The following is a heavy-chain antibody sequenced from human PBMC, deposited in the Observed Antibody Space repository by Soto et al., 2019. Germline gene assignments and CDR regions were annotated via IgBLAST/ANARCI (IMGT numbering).Heavy chain of an antibody. CDR2: IGSSGHTT. CDR3: ARGDSYGGWY. CDR1: GFTFSGSA. V-gene: IGHV3-23*01. Sequence: EVQLLESGGGLVQPGGSLRLSCVASGFTFSGSAMSWVRQAPGKGLEWVSAIGSSGHTTHYADSVKGRFTISRDNSRKTLFLEMNSLRVEDTALYYCARGDSYGGWYWGQGAMVTVAS. D-gene: IGHD5-18*01. J-gene: IGHJ4*02.